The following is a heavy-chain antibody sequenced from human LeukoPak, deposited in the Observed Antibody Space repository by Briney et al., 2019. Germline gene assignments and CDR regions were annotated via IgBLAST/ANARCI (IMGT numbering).Heavy chain of an antibody. CDR3: ARVGSGSYLEAFDI. Sequence: PGGSLRLSCAASGFTFSSYWMSWVRQAPGKGLEWVANIKQDGSEKYYVDSVKGRSTISRDNAKNSLYLQMNSLRAEDTAVYYCARVGSGSYLEAFDIWGQGTMVTVSS. J-gene: IGHJ3*02. CDR1: GFTFSSYW. D-gene: IGHD1-26*01. CDR2: IKQDGSEK. V-gene: IGHV3-7*01.